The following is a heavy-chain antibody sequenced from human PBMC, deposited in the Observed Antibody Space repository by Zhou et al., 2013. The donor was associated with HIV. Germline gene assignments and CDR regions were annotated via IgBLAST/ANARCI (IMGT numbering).Heavy chain of an antibody. J-gene: IGHJ3*02. D-gene: IGHD4-17*01. CDR2: MNPRSGNT. CDR1: GYTFTNYD. Sequence: QVQLLQSGAEVKPPGASVKVSCKASGYTFTNYDINWVRQATGQGLEWMGWMNPRSGNTGYAQKFQGRVTVTRNTSINTAYMELSSLRSEDTAVYYCARHRRYGDNSYSFDIWGQGTMVTVSS. V-gene: IGHV1-8*03. CDR3: ARHRRYGDNSYSFDI.